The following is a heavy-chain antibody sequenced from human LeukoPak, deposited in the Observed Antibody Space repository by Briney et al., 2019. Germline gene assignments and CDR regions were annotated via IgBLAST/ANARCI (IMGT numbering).Heavy chain of an antibody. D-gene: IGHD6-13*01. V-gene: IGHV4-38-2*02. CDR1: GYSISSGYY. CDR3: ARMYSSSWGDKPLFDY. Sequence: PSQTLSLTCTVSGYSISSGYYWGWIRQPPGKGLEWIGSIYHSGSTYYNPSLKSRVTISVDTSKNQFSLKLSSVTAADTAVYYCARMYSSSWGDKPLFDYWGQGTLVTVSS. J-gene: IGHJ4*02. CDR2: IYHSGST.